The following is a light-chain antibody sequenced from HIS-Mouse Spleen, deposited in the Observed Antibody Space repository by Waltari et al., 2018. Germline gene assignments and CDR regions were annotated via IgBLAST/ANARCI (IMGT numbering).Light chain of an antibody. CDR1: QSVSSSY. V-gene: IGKV3D-20*02. Sequence: EIVMTQSPATLSLSPGERATLSCRASQSVSSSYLAWYQQKPGQAPRLLIYGASSRATGIPDRFSGSGSGTDFTLTISSLEPEDFAVYYCQQRSNWLTFGGGTKVEIK. CDR2: GAS. J-gene: IGKJ4*01. CDR3: QQRSNWLT.